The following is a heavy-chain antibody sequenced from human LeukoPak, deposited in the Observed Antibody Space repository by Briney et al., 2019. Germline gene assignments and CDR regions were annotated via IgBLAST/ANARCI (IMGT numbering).Heavy chain of an antibody. V-gene: IGHV3-64D*06. Sequence: GGSLRLSCTASGFTFSSYAMHWVRQAPGKGLEYVSAISSNGGSTYYTDSVKGRFTISRDNSKNTLDLQMSSLRPEDTAVYYCVKGQFGSSWYSYLDYWGQGTLVTVSS. CDR2: ISSNGGST. J-gene: IGHJ4*02. D-gene: IGHD6-13*01. CDR3: VKGQFGSSWYSYLDY. CDR1: GFTFSSYA.